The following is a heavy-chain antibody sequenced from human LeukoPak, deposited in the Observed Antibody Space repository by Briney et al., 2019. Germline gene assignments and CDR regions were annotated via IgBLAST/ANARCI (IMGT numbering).Heavy chain of an antibody. CDR2: IKQDGSEN. CDR1: GFTFSSYW. D-gene: IGHD1-26*01. Sequence: GGSLRLSCAASGFTFSSYWMSWVRQAPGKGLESVANIKQDGSENYYVDSVRGRFTISRDNAKNSLYLQMNSLRAEDTAVYYCARVYYPYSGSYLWNYWGQGTLVTVSS. V-gene: IGHV3-7*01. J-gene: IGHJ4*02. CDR3: ARVYYPYSGSYLWNY.